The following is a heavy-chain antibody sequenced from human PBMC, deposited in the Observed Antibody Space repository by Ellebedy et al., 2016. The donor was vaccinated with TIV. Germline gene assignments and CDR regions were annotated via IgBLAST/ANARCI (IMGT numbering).Heavy chain of an antibody. Sequence: ASVEVSCKVSGYTLTELSMHWVRQAPGKGLEWMGGFDPEDGETIYAQKFQGRVTMTEDTSTDTAYMELSSLRSEDTAVYYCATGIITMVRGVADYWGQGTLVTVSS. CDR3: ATGIITMVRGVADY. CDR2: FDPEDGET. D-gene: IGHD3-10*01. V-gene: IGHV1-24*01. J-gene: IGHJ4*02. CDR1: GYTLTELS.